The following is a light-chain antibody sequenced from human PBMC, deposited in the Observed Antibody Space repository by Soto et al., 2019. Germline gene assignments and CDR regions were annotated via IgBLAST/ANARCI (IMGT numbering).Light chain of an antibody. Sequence: VIWMTQSPSLLSASTGDRVTITCRISQDISSYLAWYQQKPGKAPDLLIYAASTLQSGDPSRFSGSGSGTDFTLTINYLESEDFATYYCQQYYNFPWTFGQGTKVEIK. J-gene: IGKJ1*01. CDR2: AAS. V-gene: IGKV1D-8*01. CDR1: QDISSY. CDR3: QQYYNFPWT.